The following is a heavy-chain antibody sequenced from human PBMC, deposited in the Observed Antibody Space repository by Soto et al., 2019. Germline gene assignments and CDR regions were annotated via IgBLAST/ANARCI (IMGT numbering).Heavy chain of an antibody. V-gene: IGHV3-33*01. CDR2: IWYDGSNK. D-gene: IGHD6-13*01. J-gene: IGHJ4*02. CDR3: ARPRGSSWYYYFDY. Sequence: QVQLVESGGGVVQPGRSLRLSCAASGFTFSSYGMHWVRQAPGKRLEWVAVIWYDGSNKYYADSVKGRFTISRDNSKNTLYLQMNSLRAEDTAVYYCARPRGSSWYYYFDYWGQGTLVTVSS. CDR1: GFTFSSYG.